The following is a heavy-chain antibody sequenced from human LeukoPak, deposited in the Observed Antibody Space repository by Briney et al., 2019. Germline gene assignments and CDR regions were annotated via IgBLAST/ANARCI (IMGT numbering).Heavy chain of an antibody. CDR1: GFTFSSYW. D-gene: IGHD6-19*01. CDR3: ARDLSAAFDF. CDR2: IKQDGSEK. Sequence: GGSLRLSCAASGFTFSSYWMSWVRQAPGKGLEWVANIKQDGSEKYYVDSVKGRFTISRDDPKNTLFLDMSNLRVEDTALYYCARDLSAAFDFWGQGVLVTVSS. J-gene: IGHJ4*02. V-gene: IGHV3-7*01.